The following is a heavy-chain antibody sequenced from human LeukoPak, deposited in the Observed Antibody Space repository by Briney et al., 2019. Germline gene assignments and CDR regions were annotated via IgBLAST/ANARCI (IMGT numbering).Heavy chain of an antibody. Sequence: GASVTVSCKASGYTFTSYGISWVRQAPGQGLEWMGWISAYNGNTNYAQKLPGRVTMTTDTSTSTAYMELRSLRSDDTAVYYCARVNDFWSALTYWGQGTLVTVSS. J-gene: IGHJ4*02. CDR2: ISAYNGNT. CDR3: ARVNDFWSALTY. CDR1: GYTFTSYG. D-gene: IGHD3-3*01. V-gene: IGHV1-18*01.